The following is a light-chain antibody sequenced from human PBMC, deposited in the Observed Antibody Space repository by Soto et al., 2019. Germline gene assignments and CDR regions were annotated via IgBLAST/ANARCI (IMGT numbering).Light chain of an antibody. CDR3: QQYNNWPLT. CDR2: GAS. V-gene: IGKV3-15*01. J-gene: IGKJ4*01. Sequence: EIVMTQSPATLSVSPGERATLSCRASQSVSSNLAWYQQKPGQAPRLLICGASTRATGIPARFSGSGSGTEFTLTISSLQSEDFAVYYCQQYNNWPLTFAGGTKVEIK. CDR1: QSVSSN.